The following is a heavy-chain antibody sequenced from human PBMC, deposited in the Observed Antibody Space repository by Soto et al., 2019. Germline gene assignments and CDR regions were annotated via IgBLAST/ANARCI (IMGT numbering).Heavy chain of an antibody. Sequence: EEQLVESGGGLIQPGGSLRLSCVGSGFSVINSYVSWVRQAPGQGLEWVSIIYTGGSTYYADSVKGRFTMSRDTSKNTVFFQTDSLGGGGQALYYCAKEGSDGWCHLWGQGTLVTVSS. V-gene: IGHV3-53*01. CDR2: IYTGGST. CDR3: AKEGSDGWCHL. D-gene: IGHD1-26*01. J-gene: IGHJ5*02. CDR1: GFSVINSY.